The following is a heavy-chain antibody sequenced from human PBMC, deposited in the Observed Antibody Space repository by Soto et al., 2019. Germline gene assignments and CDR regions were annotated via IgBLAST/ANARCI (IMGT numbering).Heavy chain of an antibody. V-gene: IGHV3-74*01. CDR2: IKGDGNNI. Sequence: EGQLVESGGGLVQPGGSLRLSCAASGFTFTNYWMHWVRQVPGKGLVWVSRIKGDGNNIDYADSVKGRFTVSRDIAKNTAYLQMNSLRAEDTAVYCCARGIYLSYGLDVWGQGTTVTV. CDR3: ARGIYLSYGLDV. J-gene: IGHJ6*02. CDR1: GFTFTNYW. D-gene: IGHD3-10*01.